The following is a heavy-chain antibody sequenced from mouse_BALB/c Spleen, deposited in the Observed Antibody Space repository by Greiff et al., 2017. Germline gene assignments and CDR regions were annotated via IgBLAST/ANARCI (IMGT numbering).Heavy chain of an antibody. CDR1: GYTFTDYW. V-gene: IGHV1-69*01. CDR3: ARSGGNHGAYAMDY. Sequence: QVQLQQPGAELVMPGASVKMSCKASGYTFTDYWMHWVKQRPGQGLEWIGAIDTSDSYTSYNQKFKGKATLTVDESSSTAYMQLSSLTSEDSAVYYCARSGGNHGAYAMDYWGQGTSVTVSS. J-gene: IGHJ4*01. D-gene: IGHD2-1*01. CDR2: IDTSDSYT.